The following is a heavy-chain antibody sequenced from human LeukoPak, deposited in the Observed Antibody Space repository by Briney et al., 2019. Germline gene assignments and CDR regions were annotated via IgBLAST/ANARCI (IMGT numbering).Heavy chain of an antibody. Sequence: PGGSLRLSCAASGFTFSSYEMNWVRQAPGKGLEWVSYISSSGSTIYYADSVKGRFTISRDNAKNSLYLQMNSLRAEDTAVYYCARPGYDILTGYGWYFDLWGRGTLVTVSS. CDR2: ISSSGSTI. J-gene: IGHJ2*01. CDR3: ARPGYDILTGYGWYFDL. D-gene: IGHD3-9*01. V-gene: IGHV3-48*03. CDR1: GFTFSSYE.